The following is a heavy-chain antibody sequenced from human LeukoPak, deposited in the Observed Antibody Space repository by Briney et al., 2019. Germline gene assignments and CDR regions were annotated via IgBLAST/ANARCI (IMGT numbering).Heavy chain of an antibody. CDR1: GFSFSDYT. Sequence: GGSLRLSCAASGFSFSDYTLHWVRQAPGKGPEWVAVISYDGSQKYCADSVLGRFTISRDNSKNTLYLQMNSLRAEDTAVYYCARALNGFDIWGPGTLVTVSS. CDR2: ISYDGSQK. V-gene: IGHV3-30*14. J-gene: IGHJ3*02. CDR3: ARALNGFDI.